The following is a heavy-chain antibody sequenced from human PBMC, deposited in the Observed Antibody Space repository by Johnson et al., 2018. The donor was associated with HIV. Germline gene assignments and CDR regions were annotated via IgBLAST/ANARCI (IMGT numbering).Heavy chain of an antibody. D-gene: IGHD1-1*01. V-gene: IGHV3-30*03. CDR1: GFTFSSYG. CDR3: AITSGTDAFDF. J-gene: IGHJ3*01. Sequence: QVQLVESGGGVVQPGRSLRLSCAASGFTFSSYGMHWVRQAPGKGLEWVAVISYDGGNIYYTDSVKGRFTISRDNSKNTLYRPMKSLRAEAQAIYYCAITSGTDAFDFGGRGTMVTVSS. CDR2: ISYDGGNI.